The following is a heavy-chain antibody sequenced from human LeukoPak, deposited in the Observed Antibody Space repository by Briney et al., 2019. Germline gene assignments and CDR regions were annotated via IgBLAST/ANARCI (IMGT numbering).Heavy chain of an antibody. CDR1: GFTFSNAW. D-gene: IGHD2-2*01. CDR2: IKSKTDGGTT. CDR3: TTELVVVPAATYYFDY. V-gene: IGHV3-15*01. J-gene: IGHJ4*02. Sequence: GGSLRLSCAASGFTFSNAWMSWVRQAPGKGLEWVGRIKSKTDGGTTDYAAPVKGRFTISRDDSKNTLYLQMNSLKTEDTAVYYCTTELVVVPAATYYFDYWGRGTLVTVSS.